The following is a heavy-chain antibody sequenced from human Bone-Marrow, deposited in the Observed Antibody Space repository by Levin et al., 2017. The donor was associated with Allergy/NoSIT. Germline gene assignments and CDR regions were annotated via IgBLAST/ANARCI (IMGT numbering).Heavy chain of an antibody. Sequence: SVKVSCKTSGGSFSDYTFSWVRQAPGEGLEWMGRIIPITDVTTYAQKFQGRVTITADESTRTAYMELSSLTSEDTAVYYCARELGYTYGLLGYWGQGTLVSVSS. V-gene: IGHV1-69*04. J-gene: IGHJ4*02. CDR2: IIPITDVT. D-gene: IGHD5-18*01. CDR3: ARELGYTYGLLGY. CDR1: GGSFSDYT.